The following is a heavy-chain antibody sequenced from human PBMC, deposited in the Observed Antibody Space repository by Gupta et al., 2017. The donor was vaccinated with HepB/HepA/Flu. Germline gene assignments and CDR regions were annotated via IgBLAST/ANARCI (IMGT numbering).Heavy chain of an antibody. CDR2: IYDTGST. CDR1: GDSISSYS. J-gene: IGHJ5*02. V-gene: IGHV4-59*08. Sequence: QVQLQESGPGLVKPSETLSLTCTVSGDSISSYSWTWVRQPPGKGLEWIGYIYDTGSTNYNPSLKSRVTISIDTSKNQFSLKLSSVTAADTAVYYCARQRSKDSWSYNYFDPWGQGTLVTVSS. D-gene: IGHD3-3*01. CDR3: ARQRSKDSWSYNYFDP.